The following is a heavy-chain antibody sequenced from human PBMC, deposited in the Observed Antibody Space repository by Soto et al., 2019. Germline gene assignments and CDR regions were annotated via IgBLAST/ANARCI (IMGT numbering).Heavy chain of an antibody. Sequence: GESLSLSCAASGFPFRSYAMSWVRQAPGTRLEWVSAISGSGGSTYYADSVKGRFTISRDNSKNTLYLQMNSLRAEDTAVYYCAKEGLLEITYPHGYYEMDVGGHGTTFSVS. V-gene: IGHV3-23*01. CDR2: ISGSGGST. CDR1: GFPFRSYA. D-gene: IGHD1-1*01. CDR3: AKEGLLEITYPHGYYEMDV. J-gene: IGHJ6*02.